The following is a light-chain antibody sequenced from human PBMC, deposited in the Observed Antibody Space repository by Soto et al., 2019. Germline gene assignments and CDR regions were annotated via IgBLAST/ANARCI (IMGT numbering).Light chain of an antibody. CDR3: QQYGCSPWT. CDR2: SAS. V-gene: IGKV3-20*01. CDR1: QSVTSSY. J-gene: IGKJ1*01. Sequence: EIVLTQSPGTLSLSPGERATLSCRASQSVTSSYLAWYQQQPGQAPRLLIYSASSRATGIPDRFSGSGSGTDFTLTISRLEPEDFAVYYCQQYGCSPWTFGQGTKVEIQ.